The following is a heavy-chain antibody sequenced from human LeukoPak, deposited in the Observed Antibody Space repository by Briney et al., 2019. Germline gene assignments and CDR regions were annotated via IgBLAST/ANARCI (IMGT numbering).Heavy chain of an antibody. Sequence: PGGSLRLSCAASEFTFSSYGMHWVRQAPGKGLEWVSDISSSGGSTYYADSVKGRFTISRDNSKNTLYLQMNSPRAEDTALYYCARDPRESYFWSGCTNWFDPWGQGTLVTVSS. J-gene: IGHJ5*02. CDR2: ISSSGGST. CDR1: EFTFSSYG. D-gene: IGHD3-3*01. CDR3: ARDPRESYFWSGCTNWFDP. V-gene: IGHV3-23*01.